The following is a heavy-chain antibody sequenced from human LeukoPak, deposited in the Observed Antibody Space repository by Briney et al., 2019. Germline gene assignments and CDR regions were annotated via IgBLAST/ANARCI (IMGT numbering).Heavy chain of an antibody. V-gene: IGHV5-51*01. Sequence: GESLKIYCQGSGYSFTSYWIGWVPQMPGKGLEWMGIIYPGDSDTRYSPSFQGQVTISADKSISTAYLQWSSLKASDTAMYYCARRGAAAGPDYWGQGTLVTVSS. J-gene: IGHJ4*02. D-gene: IGHD6-13*01. CDR2: IYPGDSDT. CDR3: ARRGAAAGPDY. CDR1: GYSFTSYW.